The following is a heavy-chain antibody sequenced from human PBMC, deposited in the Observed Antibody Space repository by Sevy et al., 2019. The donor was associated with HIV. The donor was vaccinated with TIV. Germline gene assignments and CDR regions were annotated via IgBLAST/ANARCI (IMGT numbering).Heavy chain of an antibody. D-gene: IGHD1-26*01. V-gene: IGHV3-48*02. Sequence: GGSLRLSCAVSGFTLSSYSMNWVRQAPGKGLEWVSYISSSSSSIYYADPVKGRFTISRDNAMKSLYLQMNSLRDEDTAVYYCARAENYYGGRNFDSWGQGTLVTVSS. J-gene: IGHJ4*02. CDR2: ISSSSSSI. CDR1: GFTLSSYS. CDR3: ARAENYYGGRNFDS.